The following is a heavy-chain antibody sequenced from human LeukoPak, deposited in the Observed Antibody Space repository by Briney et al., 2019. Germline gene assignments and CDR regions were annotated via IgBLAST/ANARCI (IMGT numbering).Heavy chain of an antibody. Sequence: GASVKVSCKASGGTFSSYAMSWVRQAPGQGLEWMGGIIPIFGTANYAQKFQGRVTITTDESTSTAYMELSSLRSEDTAVYYCARVLLWFGDPSGWFDPWGQGTLVTVSS. CDR2: IIPIFGTA. V-gene: IGHV1-69*05. D-gene: IGHD3-10*01. CDR1: GGTFSSYA. CDR3: ARVLLWFGDPSGWFDP. J-gene: IGHJ5*02.